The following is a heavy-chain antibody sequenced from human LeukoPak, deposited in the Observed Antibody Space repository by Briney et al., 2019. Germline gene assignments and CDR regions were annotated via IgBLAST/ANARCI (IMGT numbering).Heavy chain of an antibody. CDR1: GYTFSNYV. Sequence: ASVKVSCKASGYTFSNYVISWVRQAPGQGLEWMGWISAYNGSTAYAQRLQGRVTMTTDTSTTTAYMELRSLRSDDTAVYYCAREENYYDSSGIDYWGQGTLVTVSS. CDR3: AREENYYDSSGIDY. V-gene: IGHV1-18*01. J-gene: IGHJ4*02. D-gene: IGHD3-22*01. CDR2: ISAYNGST.